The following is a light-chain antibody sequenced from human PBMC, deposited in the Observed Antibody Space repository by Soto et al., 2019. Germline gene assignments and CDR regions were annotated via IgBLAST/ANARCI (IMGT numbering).Light chain of an antibody. CDR2: GAS. CDR1: QSVSNNY. J-gene: IGKJ4*01. CDR3: QQYATSPLT. V-gene: IGKV3-20*01. Sequence: IVLTQSPGTLSLSPGERATLSCRASQSVSNNYLAWYQQKPGQAPRLLIYGASNRATGIPDRFSGSGSGTDFTLTISRLEPEDFAVYYCQQYATSPLTFGGGTKVEIX.